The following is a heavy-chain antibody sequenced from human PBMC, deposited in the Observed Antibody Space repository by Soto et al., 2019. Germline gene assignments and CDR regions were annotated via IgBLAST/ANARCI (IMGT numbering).Heavy chain of an antibody. CDR1: GGTFSSYA. Sequence: SVKVSCKASGGTFSSYAISWVRQAPGQGLEWMGGIIPIFGTANYAQKFQGRVTTTADKSTSTAYMELSSLRSEDTAVYYCARSGIYSNPYNWFDPWGQGTLVTVSS. CDR2: IIPIFGTA. J-gene: IGHJ5*02. CDR3: ARSGIYSNPYNWFDP. V-gene: IGHV1-69*06. D-gene: IGHD4-4*01.